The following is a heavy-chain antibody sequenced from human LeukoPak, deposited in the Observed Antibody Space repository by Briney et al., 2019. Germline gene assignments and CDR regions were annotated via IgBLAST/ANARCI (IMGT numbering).Heavy chain of an antibody. V-gene: IGHV4-31*03. Sequence: SETLSLTCTVTGGSISSGGYSWNWFRQHPGKGLEWIGYIYHSGNTFYNPSLKSRVSIEVDTSRNQFSLKLTSVTAADTAVYYCARGIEDRITIFGYWGQGTLVTVSS. J-gene: IGHJ4*02. D-gene: IGHD3-3*01. CDR3: ARGIEDRITIFGY. CDR2: IYHSGNT. CDR1: GGSISSGGYS.